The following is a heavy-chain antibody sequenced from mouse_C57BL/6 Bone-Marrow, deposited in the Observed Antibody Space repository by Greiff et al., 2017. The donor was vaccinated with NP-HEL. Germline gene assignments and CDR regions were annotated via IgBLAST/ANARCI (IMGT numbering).Heavy chain of an antibody. Sequence: VKLMESGAELARPGASVKLSCKASGYTFTSYGISWVKQRTGQGLEWIGEIYPRSGNTYYNEKFKGKATLTADKSSSTAYMELRSLTSEDSAVYFWARPLLLGLDYWGQGTTLTVSS. D-gene: IGHD2-10*01. CDR2: IYPRSGNT. J-gene: IGHJ2*01. CDR3: ARPLLLGLDY. CDR1: GYTFTSYG. V-gene: IGHV1-81*01.